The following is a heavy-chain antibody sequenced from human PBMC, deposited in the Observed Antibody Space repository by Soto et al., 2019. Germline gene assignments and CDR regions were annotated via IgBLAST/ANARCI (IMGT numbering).Heavy chain of an antibody. Sequence: ASVKVSCKASSFIFTSYGINWVRQAPGQGLEWMGWISGYNGNTKYGQRFQDRVTLTADTSTATAFMEVRSLRGDDSAVYYCATSGGHHFGMDVWGQGTTVTVSS. CDR2: ISGYNGNT. J-gene: IGHJ6*02. CDR3: ATSGGHHFGMDV. D-gene: IGHD2-8*02. V-gene: IGHV1-18*01. CDR1: SFIFTSYG.